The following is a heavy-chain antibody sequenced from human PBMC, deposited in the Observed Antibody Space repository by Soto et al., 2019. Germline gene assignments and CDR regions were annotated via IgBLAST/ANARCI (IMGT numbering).Heavy chain of an antibody. V-gene: IGHV3-15*01. CDR3: TTPSRMSPYSFDV. Sequence: GGSLRLSCATSGFTFSKAWVGWVRQAPGKGLEWVGRIMSKTDGGTTDYAAPVKGRFTISRDDSKSTLYLQMNSLKTEDTAFYYCTTPSRMSPYSFDVWGQGTLVTV. CDR1: GFTFSKAW. J-gene: IGHJ4*02. CDR2: IMSKTDGGTT. D-gene: IGHD2-2*01.